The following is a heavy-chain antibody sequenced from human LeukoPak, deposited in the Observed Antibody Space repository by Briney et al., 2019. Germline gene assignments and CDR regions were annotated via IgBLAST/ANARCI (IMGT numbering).Heavy chain of an antibody. CDR3: ARGSASGSMTD. V-gene: IGHV3-21*01. CDR1: GFTFSSYS. D-gene: IGHD6-19*01. Sequence: MSGGSLRLSCAASGFTFSSYSMNWVRQAPGKGLEWVSSISSSSSYIYYADSVKGRFTISRDNAKNSLYLQMYSLRAEDTAVYYCARGSASGSMTDWGQGTLVTVSS. CDR2: ISSSSSYI. J-gene: IGHJ4*02.